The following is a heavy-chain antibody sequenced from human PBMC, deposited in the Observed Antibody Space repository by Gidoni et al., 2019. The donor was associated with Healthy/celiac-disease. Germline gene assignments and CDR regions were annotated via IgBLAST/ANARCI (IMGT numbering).Heavy chain of an antibody. J-gene: IGHJ6*02. V-gene: IGHV3-30*18. CDR1: GFTFRTYG. D-gene: IGHD3-22*01. Sequence: QVQLVESGGGVVQPGRSLRLSCAASGFTFRTYGMHWVRPAPGKGLEWVAVISYDGSNKYYADSVKGRFTISRDNSKNTLYLQMNSLRAEDTAVYYCAKIFPGFLYDSSGYASDYYYGMDVWGQGTTVTVSS. CDR3: AKIFPGFLYDSSGYASDYYYGMDV. CDR2: ISYDGSNK.